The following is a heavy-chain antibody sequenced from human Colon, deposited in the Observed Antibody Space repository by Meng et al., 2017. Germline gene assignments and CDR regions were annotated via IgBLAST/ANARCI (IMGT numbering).Heavy chain of an antibody. CDR1: GFTFDDYA. Sequence: GGSLRLSCAASGFTFDDYAMHWVRQAPGKGLEWVAYISGSGSSEKYADSVKGRFSISRDNAKNSLFLHMNSLRAEDTAVYYCARAFPAGAWGQGTLVTVSS. J-gene: IGHJ5*02. CDR2: ISGSGSSE. CDR3: ARAFPAGA. V-gene: IGHV3-48*03. D-gene: IGHD6-25*01.